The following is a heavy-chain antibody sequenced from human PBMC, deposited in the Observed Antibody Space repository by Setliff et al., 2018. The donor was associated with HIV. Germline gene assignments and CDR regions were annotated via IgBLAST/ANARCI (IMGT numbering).Heavy chain of an antibody. CDR2: INPNSGGT. CDR1: GYTFDAKY. CDR3: ATAGGRSWFDP. Sequence: ASVKVSCKTSGYTFDAKYIHWARQAPGQGLEWMGWINPNSGGTNYARKFQGRVTMTRDTTISTAYMELNSLRSDDTAVYYCATAGGRSWFDPWGPGTLVTVSS. V-gene: IGHV1-2*02. J-gene: IGHJ5*02. D-gene: IGHD3-16*01.